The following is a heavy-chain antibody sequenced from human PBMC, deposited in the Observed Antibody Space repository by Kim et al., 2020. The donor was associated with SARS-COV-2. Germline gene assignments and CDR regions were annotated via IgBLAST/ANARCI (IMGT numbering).Heavy chain of an antibody. J-gene: IGHJ4*02. CDR2: ISGSGGST. CDR3: AKEDSSGWGSSPFLFGY. V-gene: IGHV3-23*01. CDR1: GFTFSSYA. Sequence: GGSLRLSCAASGFTFSSYAMSWVRQAPGKGLEWVSAISGSGGSTYYADSVKGRFTISRDNSKNTLYLQMNSLRAEDTAVYYCAKEDSSGWGSSPFLFGYWGQGTLVTVSS. D-gene: IGHD6-19*01.